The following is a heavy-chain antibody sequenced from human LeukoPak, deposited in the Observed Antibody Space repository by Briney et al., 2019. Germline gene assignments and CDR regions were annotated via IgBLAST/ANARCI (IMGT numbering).Heavy chain of an antibody. J-gene: IGHJ4*02. CDR2: ISYDGSNK. Sequence: GGSLRLSCAASGFTFSSYGMHWVRQVPGKGLEWVAVISYDGSNKYYADSVKGRFTISRDNSKNTLYLQMNSLRAEDTAVYYCAKAEVYYFDYWGQGTLVTVSS. CDR1: GFTFSSYG. V-gene: IGHV3-30*18. CDR3: AKAEVYYFDY.